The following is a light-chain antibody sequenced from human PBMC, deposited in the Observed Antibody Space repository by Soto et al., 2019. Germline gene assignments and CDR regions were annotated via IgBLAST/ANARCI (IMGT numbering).Light chain of an antibody. V-gene: IGLV1-47*02. CDR3: AVWDDSLRGWV. CDR1: FSNIGSNY. J-gene: IGLJ3*02. Sequence: QSVLTQPPSASGTPGQRVTISCSGRFSNIGSNYVYWYQQLPGTAPKLLIFTNDQRTSGVPGRFSGSKFGTSASLAISGLRSEDEADYYCAVWDDSLRGWVFGGGTKLTVL. CDR2: TND.